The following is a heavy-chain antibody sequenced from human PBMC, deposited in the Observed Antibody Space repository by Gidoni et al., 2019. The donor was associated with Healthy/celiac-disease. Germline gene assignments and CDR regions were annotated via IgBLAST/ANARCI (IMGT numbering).Heavy chain of an antibody. V-gene: IGHV3-23*01. CDR3: LRYCSGGSCYRAFDY. J-gene: IGHJ4*02. Sequence: EVQLLESGGGLVQPGGSLRLSCAASGFTFSSYAMSWVRQAPGKGLEWVSAISGSGGGTYYADSVKGRFTISRDNSKNTLYLQMNSLRAEDTAVYYCLRYCSGGSCYRAFDYWGQGTLVTVSS. CDR2: ISGSGGGT. CDR1: GFTFSSYA. D-gene: IGHD2-15*01.